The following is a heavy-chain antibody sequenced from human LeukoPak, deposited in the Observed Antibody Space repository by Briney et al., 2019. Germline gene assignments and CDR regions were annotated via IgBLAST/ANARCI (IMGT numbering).Heavy chain of an antibody. CDR1: GFTFNNYA. V-gene: IGHV3-23*01. Sequence: PGGSLRLSCAASGFTFNNYAISWVRQAPGEGLDGVSALSAIGGTTHYAHSPQGRFNLSRDNSQNTLYLQMDSLKARETAVYYCAREPREYCSRIACPNWFESWGQGTLVTVSS. D-gene: IGHD2-2*01. CDR2: LSAIGGTT. J-gene: IGHJ5*01. CDR3: AREPREYCSRIACPNWFES.